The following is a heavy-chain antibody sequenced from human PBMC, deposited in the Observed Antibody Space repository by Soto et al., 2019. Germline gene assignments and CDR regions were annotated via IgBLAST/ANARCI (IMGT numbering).Heavy chain of an antibody. V-gene: IGHV3-23*01. CDR2: LVDSSSRT. D-gene: IGHD3-22*01. CDR1: GFTFSNYA. J-gene: IGHJ4*02. CDR3: AKWLRCGYYYCDY. Sequence: EVQLLESGGGLVQPGGSLRLSCAASGFTFSNYAMSWVRQAPGQGPEWVSLVDSSSRTYYTDSVKGRFTVSRDNSENTVSLQMNSLRAEDTAVYYCAKWLRCGYYYCDYWGPGTLVTVSS.